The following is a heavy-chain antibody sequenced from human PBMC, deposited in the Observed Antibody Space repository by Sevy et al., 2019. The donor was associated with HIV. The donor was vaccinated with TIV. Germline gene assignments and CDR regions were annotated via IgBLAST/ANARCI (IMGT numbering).Heavy chain of an antibody. Sequence: SETLSLTCTVSGGSISSYYWSWVRQPPGKGREWIGYISYRGSTNDNPSLRSRVTISIDTSKNQFSLRLSSVSAAETAVYYCARGGGRTDWGMDVWGPGTTVTVSS. J-gene: IGHJ6*02. D-gene: IGHD1-1*01. CDR3: ARGGGRTDWGMDV. V-gene: IGHV4-59*01. CDR2: ISYRGST. CDR1: GGSISSYY.